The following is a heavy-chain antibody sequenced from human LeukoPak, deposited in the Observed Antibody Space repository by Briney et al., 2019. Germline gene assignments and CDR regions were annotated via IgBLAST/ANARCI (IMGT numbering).Heavy chain of an antibody. J-gene: IGHJ4*02. CDR1: GFTVSSNY. Sequence: GGSLRLSCAASGFTVSSNYMSWVRQAPGKGLEWVLVIYSGGSTYYADSVKGRFTISRDNSKNTLYLQMNSLRAEDTAVYYCARARSGYSYVLDYWGQGTLVTVSS. D-gene: IGHD5-18*01. CDR3: ARARSGYSYVLDY. V-gene: IGHV3-53*01. CDR2: IYSGGST.